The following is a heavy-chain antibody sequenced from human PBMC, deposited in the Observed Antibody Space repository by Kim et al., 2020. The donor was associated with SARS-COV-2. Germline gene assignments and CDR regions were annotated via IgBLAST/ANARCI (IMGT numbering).Heavy chain of an antibody. Sequence: DAVKGRYTISRDNTTNSMYLQLSSLRTEDTAVYYCPRDSVGYRFPDGMHVWGQGTTVTVSS. D-gene: IGHD5-12*01. CDR3: PRDSVGYRFPDGMHV. V-gene: IGHV3-7*04. J-gene: IGHJ6*02.